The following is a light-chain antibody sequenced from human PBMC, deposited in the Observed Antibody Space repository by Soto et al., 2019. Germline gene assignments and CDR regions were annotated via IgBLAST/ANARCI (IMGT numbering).Light chain of an antibody. CDR3: QQYGSSGT. CDR2: DAS. J-gene: IGKJ4*02. CDR1: QSVSSS. Sequence: EIVLTQSPGTLSLSPGERATLSCRASQSVSSSLAWYQQKPGQAPRLLIYDASNRATGIPARFSGSGSGTDFTLTISSLEPEDFAVYYCQQYGSSGTFGRGAKVDI. V-gene: IGKV3-20*01.